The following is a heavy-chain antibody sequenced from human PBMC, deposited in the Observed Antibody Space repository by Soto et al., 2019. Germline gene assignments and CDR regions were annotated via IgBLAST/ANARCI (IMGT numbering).Heavy chain of an antibody. Sequence: EVQLLESGGGLVRPGGSLRLSCAASGFTFSSYAMSWVRQAPGKGLEWVSAISGSGVSTYYADSVKGRFTISRDNSKNTLYLQMNSLRAEDTAVYYCAKEYEYSSSWERIDYWGQGNLVTVSS. V-gene: IGHV3-23*01. J-gene: IGHJ4*02. CDR2: ISGSGVST. D-gene: IGHD6-13*01. CDR3: AKEYEYSSSWERIDY. CDR1: GFTFSSYA.